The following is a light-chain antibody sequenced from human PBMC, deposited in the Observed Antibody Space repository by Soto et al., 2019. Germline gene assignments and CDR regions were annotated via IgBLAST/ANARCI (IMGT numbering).Light chain of an antibody. CDR2: EVT. J-gene: IGLJ3*02. Sequence: QSALTQPPSASGSPGQSVTISCTGTSSDVGAYNYVSWYQQHAGKAPKLVIYEVTKRPSGVPDRFSGSKSANTASLTVSGLQAEDEADYYCSSFAASNTWVFGVGTTLTVL. CDR1: SSDVGAYNY. CDR3: SSFAASNTWV. V-gene: IGLV2-8*01.